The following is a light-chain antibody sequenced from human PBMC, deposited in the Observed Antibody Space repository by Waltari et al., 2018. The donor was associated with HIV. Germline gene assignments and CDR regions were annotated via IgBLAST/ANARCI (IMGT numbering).Light chain of an antibody. Sequence: IQMTQSPSSLSASVGDRVTITCRASQNIRSNLNWYQQKPGKAPNLLIYAASILQNGFPSSFSGSGSGTDFTLTISSLQPGDIAIYLCEQRYTAPRTFGQGTKVEIK. CDR2: AAS. CDR1: QNIRSN. CDR3: EQRYTAPRT. J-gene: IGKJ1*01. V-gene: IGKV1-39*01.